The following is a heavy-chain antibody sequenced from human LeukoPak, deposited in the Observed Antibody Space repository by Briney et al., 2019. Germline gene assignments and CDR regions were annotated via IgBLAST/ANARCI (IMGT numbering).Heavy chain of an antibody. J-gene: IGHJ6*03. Sequence: GGSLRLSCAASGFTFSSYAMSWARQAPGKGLEWVSAISGSGGSTYYADSVKGRFTISRDNSKNTLYLQMNSLRAEDTAVYYCAKDDYYDSSGYRPGYYYMDVWGKGTTVTVSS. CDR1: GFTFSSYA. D-gene: IGHD3-22*01. CDR3: AKDDYYDSSGYRPGYYYMDV. CDR2: ISGSGGST. V-gene: IGHV3-23*01.